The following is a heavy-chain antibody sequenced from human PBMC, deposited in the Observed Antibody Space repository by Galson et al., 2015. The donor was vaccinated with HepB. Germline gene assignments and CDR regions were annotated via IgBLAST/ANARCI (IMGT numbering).Heavy chain of an antibody. CDR3: AREGAGGYCSGGSCYSFDY. CDR1: GDSVSSNSAA. V-gene: IGHV6-1*01. CDR2: TYYRSKWYN. Sequence: CAISGDSVSSNSAAWNWIRQSPSRGLEWLGRTYYRSKWYNDYAVSVKSRITINPDTSKNQFSLQLNSVTPEDTAVYYCAREGAGGYCSGGSCYSFDYWGQGTLVTVSS. J-gene: IGHJ4*02. D-gene: IGHD2-15*01.